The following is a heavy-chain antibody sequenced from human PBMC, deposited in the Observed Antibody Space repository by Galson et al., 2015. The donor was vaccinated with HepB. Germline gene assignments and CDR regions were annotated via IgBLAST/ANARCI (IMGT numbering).Heavy chain of an antibody. D-gene: IGHD3-3*01. J-gene: IGHJ4*02. V-gene: IGHV3-21*01. CDR3: ARDSIPGMVIMGYFDY. Sequence: SLRLSCAASGFTFSSYIMNWVRQTPGKGLEWVSSISSSSDYIYYADSVKGRFTVSRDNAKNSLYLQMNSLRAEDTAVYYCARDSIPGMVIMGYFDYWGQGTLVTVSS. CDR2: ISSSSDYI. CDR1: GFTFSSYI.